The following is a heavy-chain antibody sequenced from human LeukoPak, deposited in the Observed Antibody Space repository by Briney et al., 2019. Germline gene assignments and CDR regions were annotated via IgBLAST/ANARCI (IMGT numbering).Heavy chain of an antibody. CDR2: ISSDETDR. Sequence: GRSLRLSCEASFLTFSAYGMHWVRQAPGKGLEWVAFISSDETDRYYADSVKGRFTISRDNSKNTLYLQMNSLRAEDTAVYYCAKDTRYDILTGYNDAFDIWGQGTMVTVSS. CDR1: FLTFSAYG. V-gene: IGHV3-30*18. D-gene: IGHD3-9*01. CDR3: AKDTRYDILTGYNDAFDI. J-gene: IGHJ3*02.